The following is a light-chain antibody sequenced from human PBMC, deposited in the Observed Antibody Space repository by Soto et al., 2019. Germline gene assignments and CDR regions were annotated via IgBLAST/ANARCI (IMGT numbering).Light chain of an antibody. J-gene: IGLJ1*01. CDR3: SSYTTTSTPCV. Sequence: QSVLAQPASVSGSPGQSITISCTGTSSDVGGYNYVSWYQQRPGKAPKLIIYEVSHRPSGASNHFSGYKSGNTASLTISGLQAEDEADYDCSSYTTTSTPCVFGTGTKVTVL. CDR2: EVS. CDR1: SSDVGGYNY. V-gene: IGLV2-14*01.